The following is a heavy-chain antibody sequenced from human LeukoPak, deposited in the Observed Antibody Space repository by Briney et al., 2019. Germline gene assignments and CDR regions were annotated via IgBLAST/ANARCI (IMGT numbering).Heavy chain of an antibody. J-gene: IGHJ4*02. CDR3: TRIFYYGTRGYYPDF. V-gene: IGHV3-72*01. CDR2: SKNKDYAYST. D-gene: IGHD3-22*01. Sequence: GGSLRLSCATSGFTFSDHHMDWVRQAPGKGLEWIGRSKNKDYAYSTVYAASVKGRFTFSRDDPKNSLYLQMNSLTTEDTAVYYCTRIFYYGTRGYYPDFWGQGTLVTVSS. CDR1: GFTFSDHH.